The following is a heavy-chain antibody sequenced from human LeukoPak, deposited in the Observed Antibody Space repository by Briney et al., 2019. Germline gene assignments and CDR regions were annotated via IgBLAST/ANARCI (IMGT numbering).Heavy chain of an antibody. V-gene: IGHV4-34*01. CDR1: GGSFSGYY. D-gene: IGHD5-12*01. CDR3: ARVIVAGDFDY. J-gene: IGHJ4*02. Sequence: SETLSLTCAVYGGSFSGYYWSWIRQPPGKGLEWIGEINHSGSTNYNPSLKSRVTISVDTSKNQFSLKLSSVTAADTAVYYCARVIVAGDFDYWGQGTLVTVSS. CDR2: INHSGST.